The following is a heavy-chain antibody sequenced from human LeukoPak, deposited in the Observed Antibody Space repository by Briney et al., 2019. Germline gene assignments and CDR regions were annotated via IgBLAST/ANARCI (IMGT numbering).Heavy chain of an antibody. CDR2: IYYSGST. Sequence: SETLSLTCTVSGGSISSYYWSWIWQPPGKGLEWIGYIYYSGSTNYNPSLKSRVTISVDTSKNQFSLKLSSVTAADTAVYYCARSGSYREFDYWGQGTLVTVSS. V-gene: IGHV4-59*08. CDR1: GGSISSYY. J-gene: IGHJ4*02. CDR3: ARSGSYREFDY. D-gene: IGHD1-26*01.